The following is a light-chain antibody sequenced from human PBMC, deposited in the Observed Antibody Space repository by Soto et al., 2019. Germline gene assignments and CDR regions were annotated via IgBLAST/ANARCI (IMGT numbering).Light chain of an antibody. CDR1: SSDVGGYNY. J-gene: IGLJ3*02. CDR2: EVS. CDR3: SSYTTSSAWV. V-gene: IGLV2-14*01. Sequence: QSALTQPASVSGPPGQSITISCTGTSSDVGGYNYVSWYQQHPGKAPKLMIYEVSNRPSGVSNRFSGSKSGNTASLIISGLHAEDEADYYCSSYTTSSAWVFGGGTKLTVL.